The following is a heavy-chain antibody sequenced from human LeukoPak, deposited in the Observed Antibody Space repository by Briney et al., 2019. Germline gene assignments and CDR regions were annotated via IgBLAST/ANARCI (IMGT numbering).Heavy chain of an antibody. D-gene: IGHD2-21*02. CDR1: GFTSSSYE. CDR3: ASTTATLGFYMDV. J-gene: IGHJ6*03. Sequence: GGSLRLSCAASGFTSSSYEMSWVRQAPGKGLEWVSYISSRGSTIYYADSVKGRFTISRDNAKKSLYLQMNSLRAEDTAVYYCASTTATLGFYMDVWGKGTTVTISS. V-gene: IGHV3-48*03. CDR2: ISSRGSTI.